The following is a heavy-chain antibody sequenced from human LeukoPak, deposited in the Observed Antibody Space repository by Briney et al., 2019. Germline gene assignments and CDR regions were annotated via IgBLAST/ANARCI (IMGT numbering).Heavy chain of an antibody. V-gene: IGHV6-1*01. J-gene: IGHJ3*02. CDR1: GDSVSSNSGA. Sequence: KPSQTLSLTCSISGDSVSSNSGAWNWIRQSPSRGLEWLVRPYYRSKWYNDYAVSVESRITINPDTSKNQFSLQLNSVTPEDTAVYYCAKGQWLVNDALNIWGQATMVTVSS. D-gene: IGHD6-19*01. CDR3: AKGQWLVNDALNI. CDR2: PYYRSKWYN.